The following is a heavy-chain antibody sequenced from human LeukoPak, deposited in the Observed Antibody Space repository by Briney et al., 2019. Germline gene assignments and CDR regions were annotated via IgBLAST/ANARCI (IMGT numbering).Heavy chain of an antibody. D-gene: IGHD3-10*01. J-gene: IGHJ6*02. CDR3: ARDWRYYYGSGSNSLLEYGMDV. CDR2: IKRDGSEK. Sequence: GGSLRLSCAASGFTFSSYWMSWVRQAPGKGLEWVANIKRDGSEKYYVDSVKGRFTISRDNAKNSLYLQMNSLRAEDTAVYYCARDWRYYYGSGSNSLLEYGMDVWGQGTTVTVSS. CDR1: GFTFSSYW. V-gene: IGHV3-7*01.